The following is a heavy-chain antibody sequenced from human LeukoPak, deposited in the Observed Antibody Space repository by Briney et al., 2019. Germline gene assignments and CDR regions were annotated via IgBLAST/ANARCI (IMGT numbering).Heavy chain of an antibody. Sequence: PSETLSLTCTVSGGSISSSSYYWGWIRQPPGKGLEWIXSXYYSGRTYYNPSLKSRVTISADTSKNQFSLKLSSVTAADTAVYYCARWDRSIAAAGARGVDNFDCWGQGTLVTVSS. CDR2: XYYSGRT. J-gene: IGHJ4*02. CDR1: GGSISSSSYY. V-gene: IGHV4-39*01. D-gene: IGHD6-13*01. CDR3: ARWDRSIAAAGARGVDNFDC.